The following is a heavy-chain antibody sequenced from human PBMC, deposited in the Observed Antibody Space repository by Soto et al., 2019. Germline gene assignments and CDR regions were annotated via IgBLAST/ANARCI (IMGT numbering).Heavy chain of an antibody. CDR2: IGTAGDT. CDR3: ARGQEVGAHFFDS. D-gene: IGHD2-15*01. CDR1: GFTFSGFD. V-gene: IGHV3-13*01. Sequence: GGSLRLSCEASGFTFSGFDMHWVRQPTGEGLEWVSTIGTAGDTYYAVSVKGRFTISRDNAKNSLSLQMNSLRAGDTAVYFCARGQEVGAHFFDSWGQGTQVTVSS. J-gene: IGHJ4*02.